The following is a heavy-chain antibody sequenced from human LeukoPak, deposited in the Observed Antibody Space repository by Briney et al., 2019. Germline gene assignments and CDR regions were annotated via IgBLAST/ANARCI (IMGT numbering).Heavy chain of an antibody. D-gene: IGHD5-24*01. CDR2: INAGNGNT. V-gene: IGHV1-3*01. Sequence: ASVKVSCKASGYTFTSYAMHWVRQAPGQRLEWMGWINAGNGNTKYSQKFQGRVTITRDTSASTAYMELSSLRSEDTAVYYCARDKDGYNWSAYFDYWGQGTLVTVSS. J-gene: IGHJ4*02. CDR1: GYTFTSYA. CDR3: ARDKDGYNWSAYFDY.